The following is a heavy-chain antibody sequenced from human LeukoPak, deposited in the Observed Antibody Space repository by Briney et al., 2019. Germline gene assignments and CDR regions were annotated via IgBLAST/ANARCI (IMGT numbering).Heavy chain of an antibody. J-gene: IGHJ2*01. CDR2: ISWNSGSI. Sequence: PGGSLRLSCAASGFTFDDYAMHWVRQAPGKGLEWVSGISWNSGSIGYADSVKGRFTISRDNAKNSLYLQMNSPRAEDTALYYCAKDHSSGYNWYFDLWGRGTLVTVSS. CDR1: GFTFDDYA. V-gene: IGHV3-9*01. D-gene: IGHD3-22*01. CDR3: AKDHSSGYNWYFDL.